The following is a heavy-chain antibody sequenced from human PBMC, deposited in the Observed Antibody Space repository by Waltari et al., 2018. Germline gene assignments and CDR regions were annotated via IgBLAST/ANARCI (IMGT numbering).Heavy chain of an antibody. D-gene: IGHD2-2*03. J-gene: IGHJ4*02. V-gene: IGHV4-38-2*01. CDR2: TYHDGST. CDR3: TRQVLGYCTSAPCRRLDS. Sequence: QVQLQESGPGLLKPSETLSLTCGVAGYSINSGYYGGVTRQPPGKALEWIGTTYHDGSTFYNPSLKSRLTMSMDTSKNEFSLKLSSVTAADTAVYYCTRQVLGYCTSAPCRRLDSWGQGTLVTVSS. CDR1: GYSINSGYY.